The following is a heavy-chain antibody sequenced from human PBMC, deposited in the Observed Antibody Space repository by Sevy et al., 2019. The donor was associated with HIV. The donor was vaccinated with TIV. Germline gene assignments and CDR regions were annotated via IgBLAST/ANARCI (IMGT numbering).Heavy chain of an antibody. J-gene: IGHJ3*02. Sequence: GGSLRLSCAASGFTFSDYYMSWIRQAPGKGLEWVSHISNRGTTIDYADSVKGRFTISRDNARNSLYLQMNSLRDEDTAVYYCAREGSCSGGTCYSNDAFDIWGQGTMVTVSS. CDR1: GFTFSDYY. V-gene: IGHV3-11*01. CDR2: ISNRGTTI. D-gene: IGHD2-15*01. CDR3: AREGSCSGGTCYSNDAFDI.